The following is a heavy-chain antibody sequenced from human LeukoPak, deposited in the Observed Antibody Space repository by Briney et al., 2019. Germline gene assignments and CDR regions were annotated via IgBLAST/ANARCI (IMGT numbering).Heavy chain of an antibody. CDR2: IWYDGSNK. CDR3: ARGGYYYDSSGYYYVFGLSEYFQH. J-gene: IGHJ1*01. D-gene: IGHD3-22*01. V-gene: IGHV3-33*01. Sequence: GGSLRLSCAASGFTFNSYGMHWVRQAPGKGLEWVAVIWYDGSNKYYADSVKGRFTIFRDNSKNTLYLQMNSLRAEDTAVYYCARGGYYYDSSGYYYVFGLSEYFQHWGQGTLVTVSS. CDR1: GFTFNSYG.